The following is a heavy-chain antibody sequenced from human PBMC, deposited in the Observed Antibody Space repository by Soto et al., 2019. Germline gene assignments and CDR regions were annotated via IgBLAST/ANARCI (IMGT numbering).Heavy chain of an antibody. CDR1: GYTFTSYD. Sequence: QVQLVQSGAEVKKPGASVKVSCKASGYTFTSYDINWVRQATGQGLEWMGWMNPNSGNTGYAQQFPGAVTMPRHTSLTTAYMDLTSLRSEHTAVYYCALDAVRGMDVWGQGTTVTVSS. CDR3: ALDAVRGMDV. V-gene: IGHV1-8*01. CDR2: MNPNSGNT. J-gene: IGHJ6*02.